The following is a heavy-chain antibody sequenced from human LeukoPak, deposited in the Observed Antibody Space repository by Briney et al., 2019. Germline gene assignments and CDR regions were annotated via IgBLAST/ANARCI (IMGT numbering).Heavy chain of an antibody. CDR2: LSSGRSP. V-gene: IGHV3-69-1*01. D-gene: IGHD2-8*02. CDR3: ARQLGYCAAGTCYFDS. CDR1: GFAISTYA. Sequence: GGSLRLSCAASGFAISTYAMGWVRQAPGKGLEWISSLSSGRSPSYSDSLEGRLTMSSDNARNTPYLQMDNLRGEDTAMYYCARQLGYCAAGTCYFDSWGHGTQVTVSS. J-gene: IGHJ4*01.